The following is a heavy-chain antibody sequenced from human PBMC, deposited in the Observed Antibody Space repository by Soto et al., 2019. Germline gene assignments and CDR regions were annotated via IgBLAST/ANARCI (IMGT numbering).Heavy chain of an antibody. CDR3: MKGGSPEGTYYYYNGMEV. V-gene: IGHV4-30-2*01. CDR2: TYHTGTA. CDR1: GGSISSGGYS. D-gene: IGHD6-25*01. Sequence: SETLSLTCAVSGGSISSGGYSWTWIRQPPGKGLEWVGHTYHTGTAYYSPSLKSRVTMLVDTSKNQFSLNLRSVTAADTAVYFCMKGGSPEGTYYYYNGMEVCGQGTTVTVSS. J-gene: IGHJ6*01.